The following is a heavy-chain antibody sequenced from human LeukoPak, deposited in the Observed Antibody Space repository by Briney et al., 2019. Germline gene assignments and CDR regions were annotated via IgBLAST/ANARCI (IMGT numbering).Heavy chain of an antibody. Sequence: PSETLSLTCTVSGYSISSGYYWGWIRQPPGKGPEWIGTIYHSGSTYYNPSLKSRVTISVDTSKNQLSLKLSSVTAADTAVYYCARGPRQAYGSGSYYYPWGQGTLVTVSS. J-gene: IGHJ5*02. CDR2: IYHSGST. CDR1: GYSISSGYY. V-gene: IGHV4-38-2*02. D-gene: IGHD3-10*01. CDR3: ARGPRQAYGSGSYYYP.